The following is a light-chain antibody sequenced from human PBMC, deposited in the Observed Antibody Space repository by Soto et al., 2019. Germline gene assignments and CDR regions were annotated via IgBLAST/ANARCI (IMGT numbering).Light chain of an antibody. CDR1: TSSIGSNY. V-gene: IGLV1-47*01. CDR3: AAWDDSLSGLV. CDR2: SNN. Sequence: QSVLTQPPSASGTPGQRVTISCSGSTSSIGSNYVYWYQQLPGTAPKLLICSNNQRPSGVPDRFSGSKSGTSASLAISGLRSEDEADYHCAAWDDSLSGLVFGGGTQLTVL. J-gene: IGLJ2*01.